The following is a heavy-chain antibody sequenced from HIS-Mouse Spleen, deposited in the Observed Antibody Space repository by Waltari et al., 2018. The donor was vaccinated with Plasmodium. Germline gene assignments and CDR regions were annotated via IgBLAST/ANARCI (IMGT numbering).Heavy chain of an antibody. CDR2: INPNSGGT. J-gene: IGHJ6*02. Sequence: QVQLVQSGAAVKKPGASVKVSCKASGYTFTGYYMHWVRQAPGQGLEWMGWINPNSGGTNYAQKFQGRVTMTRDTSISTAYMELSRLRSDDTAVYYCAREQFSITGTTRYYYGMDVWGQGTTVTVSS. CDR1: GYTFTGYY. CDR3: AREQFSITGTTRYYYGMDV. V-gene: IGHV1-2*02. D-gene: IGHD1-7*01.